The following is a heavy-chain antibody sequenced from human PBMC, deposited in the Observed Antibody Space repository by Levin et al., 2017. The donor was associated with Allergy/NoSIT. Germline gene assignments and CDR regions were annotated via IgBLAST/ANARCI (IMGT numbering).Heavy chain of an antibody. D-gene: IGHD6-19*01. Sequence: GESLKISCAASGFTFSDYYMSWIRQAPGKGLEWVSYISSSGSYTNYADSVKGRFTISRDNAKNSLYLQWNSLRAEDTAVYYCARILSGWFDYWGQGTLVTVSS. V-gene: IGHV3-11*03. CDR3: ARILSGWFDY. J-gene: IGHJ4*02. CDR2: ISSSGSYT. CDR1: GFTFSDYY.